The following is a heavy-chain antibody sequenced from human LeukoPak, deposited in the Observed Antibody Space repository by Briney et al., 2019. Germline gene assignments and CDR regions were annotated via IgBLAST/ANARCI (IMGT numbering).Heavy chain of an antibody. CDR2: IYYSGNT. D-gene: IGHD3-10*01. CDR3: AASSGSYYGYYGMDV. Sequence: ASETLSLTCTVSGGSISSGGYYWSWIRQHPGKGLEWIGYIYYSGNTHYNPSLKSRVTISVDTSKNQFSLKLSSVTAADTAVYYCAASSGSYYGYYGMDVWGQGTTVTVSS. J-gene: IGHJ6*02. V-gene: IGHV4-31*03. CDR1: GGSISSGGYY.